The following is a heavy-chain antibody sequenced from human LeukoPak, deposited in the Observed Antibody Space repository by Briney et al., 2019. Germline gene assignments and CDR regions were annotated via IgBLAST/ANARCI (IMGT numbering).Heavy chain of an antibody. CDR2: ISGSGGST. J-gene: IGHJ4*02. CDR1: GFTFSSYD. Sequence: GGSLRLSCAASGFTFSSYDMSWVRQAPGKGREWLSGISGSGGSTYYADPVKGRFTISRDNSRNTFYLQMHSLRAEDTAVYYCAKDYASGQSLDYWGQGTLVTVSS. D-gene: IGHD6-13*01. V-gene: IGHV3-23*01. CDR3: AKDYASGQSLDY.